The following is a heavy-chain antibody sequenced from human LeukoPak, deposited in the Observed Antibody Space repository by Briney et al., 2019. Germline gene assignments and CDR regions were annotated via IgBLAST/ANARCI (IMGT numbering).Heavy chain of an antibody. Sequence: GRSLRLSCAASGFTFSSYGMHWVRQAPGKGLEWVAVIWYDGSNKYYADSVKGRFTISRDNSKNTLYLQMNSLRAEDTAVYYCAKEWGAGSDAFDIWGQGTMVTVSS. CDR1: GFTFSSYG. D-gene: IGHD1-26*01. CDR2: IWYDGSNK. CDR3: AKEWGAGSDAFDI. V-gene: IGHV3-33*06. J-gene: IGHJ3*02.